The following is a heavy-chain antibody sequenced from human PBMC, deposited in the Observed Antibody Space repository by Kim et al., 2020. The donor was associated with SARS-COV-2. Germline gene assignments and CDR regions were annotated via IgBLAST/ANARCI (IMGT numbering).Heavy chain of an antibody. D-gene: IGHD3-3*01. V-gene: IGHV3-30*14. CDR3: ASSATGVINGPLAY. Sequence: VQRRFTISRDNSKNTLYLQMDSLRSEDMSVYYCASSATGVINGPLAYWGQGALVTVSS. J-gene: IGHJ4*02.